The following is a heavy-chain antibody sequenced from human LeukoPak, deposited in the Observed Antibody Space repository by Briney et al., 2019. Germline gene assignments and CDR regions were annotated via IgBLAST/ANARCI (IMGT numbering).Heavy chain of an antibody. Sequence: PGGSLRLSCAASGFTFSSYEMNWVRQAPGKGLEWVSAISGSGTSTYYADSVKGRFTISRDNSKNTLYLQMNSLRAEDTAVYYCAKGSRLRPFDYWGQGTLVTVSS. CDR1: GFTFSSYE. D-gene: IGHD6-13*01. J-gene: IGHJ4*02. CDR3: AKGSRLRPFDY. V-gene: IGHV3-23*01. CDR2: ISGSGTST.